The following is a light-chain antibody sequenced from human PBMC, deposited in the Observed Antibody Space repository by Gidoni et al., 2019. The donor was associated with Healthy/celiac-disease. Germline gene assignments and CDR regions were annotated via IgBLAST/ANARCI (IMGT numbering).Light chain of an antibody. J-gene: IGLJ2*01. CDR3: AAWDDSLSGVV. CDR2: RNN. Sequence: QSVLTQQRSAPGTPGQRVTISCSGSSSSIGSNYVYWYHELPGTAPKLLIYRNNQRPSGVPDRFSGSKSGTSASLAISGLRSEDEADYYCAAWDDSLSGVVFGGGTKLTVL. CDR1: SSSIGSNY. V-gene: IGLV1-47*01.